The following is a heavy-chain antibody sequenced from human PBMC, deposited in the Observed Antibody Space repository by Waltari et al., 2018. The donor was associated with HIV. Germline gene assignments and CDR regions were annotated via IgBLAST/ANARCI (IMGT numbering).Heavy chain of an antibody. CDR3: ARHAETVVVAATHGMDV. CDR1: GGSFSGYY. J-gene: IGHJ6*02. CDR2: INHSGST. D-gene: IGHD2-15*01. Sequence: QVQLQQWGAGLLKPSETLSLTCAVYGGSFSGYYWRWIRQPPGTGLEWIGEINHSGSTNYNPSLKSRVTISVDTSKNQFSLKLSSVTAADTAVYYCARHAETVVVAATHGMDVWGQGTTVTVSS. V-gene: IGHV4-34*01.